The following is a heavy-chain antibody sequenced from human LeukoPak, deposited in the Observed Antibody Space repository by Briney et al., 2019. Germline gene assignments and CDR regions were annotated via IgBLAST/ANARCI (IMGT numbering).Heavy chain of an antibody. Sequence: GGSLRLSCAASGSTFSSYSMNWVRQAPGKGLEWVSCISSSSSYIYYADSVKGRFTISRDNAKNSLYLQMNSLRAEDTAVYYCAREVRRYCSSTSCPSTYYYYYMDVWGKGTTVTVSS. CDR2: ISSSSSYI. J-gene: IGHJ6*03. V-gene: IGHV3-21*01. CDR3: AREVRRYCSSTSCPSTYYYYYMDV. CDR1: GSTFSSYS. D-gene: IGHD2-2*01.